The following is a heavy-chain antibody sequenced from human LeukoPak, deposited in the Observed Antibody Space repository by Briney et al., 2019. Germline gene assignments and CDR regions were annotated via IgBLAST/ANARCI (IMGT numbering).Heavy chain of an antibody. CDR1: GFTFSSYW. D-gene: IGHD3-3*01. J-gene: IGHJ4*02. Sequence: GALRLSCAASGFTFSSYWMHWVRQAPGKGLVWVSRINTDGSSTSYADSVKGRFTISRDNAKNTLYLQMNSLRAEDTAVYYCARGPYYDFWSGYFYWGQGTLVTVSS. CDR2: INTDGSST. CDR3: ARGPYYDFWSGYFY. V-gene: IGHV3-74*01.